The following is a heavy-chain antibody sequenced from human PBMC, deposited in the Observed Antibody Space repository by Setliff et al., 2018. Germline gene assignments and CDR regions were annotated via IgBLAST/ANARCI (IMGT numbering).Heavy chain of an antibody. Sequence: GESLKISCKDSGHLFSISWIGWVRQMPGKGLDWMGIIYPGDLQIKYTPSFQGQVTISVDKSISTAFLHWGSLKASDSAIYYCARGSLGTAFPSWFHPWGQGTLVTVSS. CDR1: GHLFSISW. CDR3: ARGSLGTAFPSWFHP. CDR2: IYPGDLQI. D-gene: IGHD2-21*02. J-gene: IGHJ5*02. V-gene: IGHV5-51*01.